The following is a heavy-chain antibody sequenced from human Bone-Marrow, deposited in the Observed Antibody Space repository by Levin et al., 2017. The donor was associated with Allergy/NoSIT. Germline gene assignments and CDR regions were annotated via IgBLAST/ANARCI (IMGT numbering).Heavy chain of an antibody. D-gene: IGHD4-17*01. CDR2: ISSSGAST. CDR1: GFPFSSHA. V-gene: IGHV3-23*01. CDR3: AKATTVTIRSLDY. J-gene: IGHJ4*02. Sequence: GGSLLLSFSSSGFPFSSHAMTWVRQAPGKELEWVSAISSSGASTYYADSVKGRFTISRDNSKNTLYLQMNSLRAEDTAIYYCAKATTVTIRSLDYWGQGTLVTVSS.